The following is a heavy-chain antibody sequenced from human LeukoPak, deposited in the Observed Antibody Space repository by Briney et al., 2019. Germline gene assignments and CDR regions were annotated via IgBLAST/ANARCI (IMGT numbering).Heavy chain of an antibody. J-gene: IGHJ4*02. V-gene: IGHV3-7*01. CDR2: INQDGSEK. CDR1: GFTLITYW. Sequence: GGSLRLSCAASGFTLITYWMTWVRQAPGKGLEWVANINQDGSEKYYVGSVKGRFTISRDNARNSLYLQMNNLRAEDTAVYYCARPRGCGSARCSNFDSWGQGTLVTVSS. D-gene: IGHD2-2*01. CDR3: ARPRGCGSARCSNFDS.